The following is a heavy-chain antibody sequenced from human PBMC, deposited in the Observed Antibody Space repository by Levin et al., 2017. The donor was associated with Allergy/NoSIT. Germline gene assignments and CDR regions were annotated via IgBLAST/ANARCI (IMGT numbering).Heavy chain of an antibody. J-gene: IGHJ4*02. CDR2: IRSKANSYAT. V-gene: IGHV3-73*01. CDR1: GFNFSGSA. D-gene: IGHD5-24*01. Sequence: GESLKISCAASGFNFSGSAMHWVRQASGKGLEWVGRIRSKANSYATEYAASVKGRFSISRDDPKNMAYLQMNSLKTEDTAVYYCTRQSGGYNQDWGQGTLVTVSS. CDR3: TRQSGGYNQD.